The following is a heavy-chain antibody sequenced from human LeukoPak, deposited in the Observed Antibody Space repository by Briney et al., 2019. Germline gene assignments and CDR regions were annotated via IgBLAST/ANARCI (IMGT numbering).Heavy chain of an antibody. D-gene: IGHD2-15*01. V-gene: IGHV3-33*01. CDR2: IWYDGSNK. Sequence: GGSLRLSCAASGFTFSSYGMHWVRQAPGKGLEWVAVIWYDGSNKYYADSVKGRFTISRDNSKNTLYLQMNSPRAEDTAVYYCARDSEDIVVVVAATNYYYGMDVWGQGTTVTVSS. CDR3: ARDSEDIVVVVAATNYYYGMDV. CDR1: GFTFSSYG. J-gene: IGHJ6*02.